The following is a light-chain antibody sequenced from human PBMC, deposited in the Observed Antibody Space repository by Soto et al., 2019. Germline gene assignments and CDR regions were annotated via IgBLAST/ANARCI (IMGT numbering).Light chain of an antibody. J-gene: IGLJ3*02. CDR3: SSYAGSNNWV. Sequence: QSVLTQPPSASGSPGQSVTISCTGTSSDFGGYNYVSWYQQHPGKAPKLMIYEVSKRPSGVPDRFSGSKSSNTASLTVSGLQADDEADYYCSSYAGSNNWVFGGGTKLTVL. CDR2: EVS. V-gene: IGLV2-8*01. CDR1: SSDFGGYNY.